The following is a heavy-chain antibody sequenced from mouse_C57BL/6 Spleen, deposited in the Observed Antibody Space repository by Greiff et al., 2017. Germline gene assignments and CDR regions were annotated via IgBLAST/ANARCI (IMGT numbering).Heavy chain of an antibody. J-gene: IGHJ3*01. CDR3: ARRGYYGPWVAY. Sequence: QVQLKESGAELVKPGASVKMSCKASGYTFTTYPIEWMKQNHGKSLEWIGNFHPYNDDTKYNEKFKGKATLTVEKSSSTVYLELSRLTSDDSAVYYCARRGYYGPWVAYWGQGTLVTVSA. CDR2: FHPYNDDT. CDR1: GYTFTTYP. V-gene: IGHV1-47*01. D-gene: IGHD1-2*01.